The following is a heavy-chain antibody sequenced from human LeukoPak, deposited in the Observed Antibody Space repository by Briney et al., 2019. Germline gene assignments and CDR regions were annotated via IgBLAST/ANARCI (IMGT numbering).Heavy chain of an antibody. Sequence: GGSLRLSCAASGFTFNNYAMSWVRQAPGKGLECVSIISGSGGRTYDADSVKGRFTISRDNSRNTVYPQMNSLRAEDTAVYYCAKICGSCQSGIFDYWGQGALVTVSS. CDR2: ISGSGGRT. J-gene: IGHJ4*02. V-gene: IGHV3-23*01. D-gene: IGHD2-15*01. CDR3: AKICGSCQSGIFDY. CDR1: GFTFNNYA.